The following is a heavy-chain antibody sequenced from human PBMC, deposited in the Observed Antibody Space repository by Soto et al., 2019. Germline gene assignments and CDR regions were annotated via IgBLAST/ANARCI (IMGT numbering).Heavy chain of an antibody. CDR3: ARQGYNILTGYSYFDY. V-gene: IGHV4-34*01. J-gene: IGHJ4*02. Sequence: PSETLSLTCAVYGGSFSGYYWSWIRQPPGKGLEWIGEINHSGSTNYNPSLKSRVTISVDTSKNQFTLQLSSVTAADTAVYYCARQGYNILTGYSYFDYWGQGILVTVSS. CDR2: INHSGST. CDR1: GGSFSGYY. D-gene: IGHD3-9*01.